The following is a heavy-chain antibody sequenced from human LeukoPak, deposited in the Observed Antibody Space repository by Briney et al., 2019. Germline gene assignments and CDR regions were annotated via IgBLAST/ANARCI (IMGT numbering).Heavy chain of an antibody. CDR1: GSTFSSYA. CDR3: ASVPTPRRNASY. D-gene: IGHD1-14*01. Sequence: GGSLRLSCAASGSTFSSYAMSWVRQAPGKGLEWVSAISGSGGSTYYADSVKGRFTISRDNSKNTLYLQMNSLRAEDTAVYYCASVPTPRRNASYWGQGTLVTVSS. V-gene: IGHV3-23*01. CDR2: ISGSGGST. J-gene: IGHJ4*02.